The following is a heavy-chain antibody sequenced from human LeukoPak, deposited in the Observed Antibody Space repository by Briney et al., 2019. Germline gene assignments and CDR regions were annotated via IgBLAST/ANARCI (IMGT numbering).Heavy chain of an antibody. Sequence: SVKVSCKASGGTFSSYAISWVRQAPGQGLEWMGGIIPIFGTANYAQKFQGRVTITTDESTSTAYMELSSLRSEDTAVYYCGITAMGKRTLDYWGQGTLVTVSS. CDR1: GGTFSSYA. V-gene: IGHV1-69*05. CDR2: IIPIFGTA. D-gene: IGHD5-18*01. J-gene: IGHJ4*02. CDR3: GITAMGKRTLDY.